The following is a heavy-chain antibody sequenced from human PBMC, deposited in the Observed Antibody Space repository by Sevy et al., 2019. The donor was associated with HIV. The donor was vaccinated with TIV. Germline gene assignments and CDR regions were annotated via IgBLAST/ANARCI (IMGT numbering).Heavy chain of an antibody. CDR2: IKQDGSVK. D-gene: IGHD6-13*01. CDR1: GFTLNSYW. V-gene: IGHV3-7*01. J-gene: IGHJ1*01. Sequence: GGSLRLSCAASGFTLNSYWMSWVRQAPGKGLEWVANIKQDGSVKYHVDSVKGRVTISRDNARNLVYLQMSSLTAEDTALYYCVRAIAAGASLWGQGTLVTVSS. CDR3: VRAIAAGASL.